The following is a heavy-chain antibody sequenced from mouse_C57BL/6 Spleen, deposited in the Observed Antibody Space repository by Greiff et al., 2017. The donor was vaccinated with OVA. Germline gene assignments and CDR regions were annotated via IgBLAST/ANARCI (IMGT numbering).Heavy chain of an antibody. CDR3: ASSAYYSNYVGAMDY. V-gene: IGHV1-18*01. Sequence: VQLQQSGPELVKPGASVKIPCKASGYTFTDYNMDWVKQSHGKSLEWIGDINPNNGGTIYNQKFKGKATLTVDKSSSTAYMELRSLTSEDTAVYYGASSAYYSNYVGAMDYWGQGTSVTVSS. D-gene: IGHD2-5*01. CDR1: GYTFTDYN. CDR2: INPNNGGT. J-gene: IGHJ4*01.